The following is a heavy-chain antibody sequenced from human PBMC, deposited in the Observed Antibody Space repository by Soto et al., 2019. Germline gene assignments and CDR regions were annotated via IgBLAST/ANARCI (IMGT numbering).Heavy chain of an antibody. D-gene: IGHD3-22*01. CDR1: GGSISSGGYY. Sequence: QVQLQESGPGLVKPSQTLSLTCTVSGGSISSGGYYWSWIRQHPGKVLEWIGYIYYSGSTYYNQSLKSRVTISVDTTKNKFSLKLSSVTAAATAVYYCARGPISYYYESSGYYAMGGYFQHWGQGTLVTVSS. J-gene: IGHJ1*01. CDR3: ARGPISYYYESSGYYAMGGYFQH. CDR2: IYYSGST. V-gene: IGHV4-31*03.